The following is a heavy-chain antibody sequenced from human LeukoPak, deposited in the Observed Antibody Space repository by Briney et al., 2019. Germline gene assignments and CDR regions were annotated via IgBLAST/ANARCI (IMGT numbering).Heavy chain of an antibody. CDR2: ISGGGST. Sequence: GGSLRLSCAASGFTFSSYAMSWVRQAPGKGLEWVSAISGGGSTYYADSVKGRFTIPRDNSKNTLYLQMNSLRAEDTAVYYCAMYDSSGYYYSAFDIWGQGTMVTVSS. V-gene: IGHV3-23*01. J-gene: IGHJ3*02. D-gene: IGHD3-22*01. CDR1: GFTFSSYA. CDR3: AMYDSSGYYYSAFDI.